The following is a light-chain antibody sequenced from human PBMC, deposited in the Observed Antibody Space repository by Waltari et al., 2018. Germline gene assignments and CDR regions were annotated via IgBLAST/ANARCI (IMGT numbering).Light chain of an antibody. Sequence: AIQMTQSPSSLSASVGERVTTTCRASQGIRNDLGWYQQKPGTAPKLLIYAASNLQRGVPSRFSGSGSGTDFTLTISSLQPEDFATYYCLQDYDYPYTFGQGTKLEI. J-gene: IGKJ2*01. CDR3: LQDYDYPYT. CDR2: AAS. V-gene: IGKV1-6*01. CDR1: QGIRND.